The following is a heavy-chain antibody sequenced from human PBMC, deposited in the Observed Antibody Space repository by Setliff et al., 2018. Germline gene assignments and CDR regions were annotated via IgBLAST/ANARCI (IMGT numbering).Heavy chain of an antibody. D-gene: IGHD6-19*01. Sequence: GGSLRLSCVASGFSFSNYWMNWVRQAPGKGLEWVANIKQDGSEKNYVDSVKGRFTISRDNAMNSLYLQMNSLRVADTAVYFCARRGNRGSGWYAGIDYWGQGTLVTVSS. J-gene: IGHJ4*02. CDR3: ARRGNRGSGWYAGIDY. CDR1: GFSFSNYW. CDR2: IKQDGSEK. V-gene: IGHV3-7*01.